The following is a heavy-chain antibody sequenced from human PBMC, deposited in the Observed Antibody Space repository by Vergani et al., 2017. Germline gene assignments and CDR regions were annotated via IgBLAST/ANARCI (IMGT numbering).Heavy chain of an antibody. V-gene: IGHV3-48*04. CDR1: GFTFSNHR. J-gene: IGHJ4*02. Sequence: DVDLVESGGGFVQPGGSRRLSCAASGFTFSNHRMNWVRQAPGKGLEWVSKIGNNGDDIKYGDSVRGRFTISRDNTKTSMYLQMNSLRVEDTAVYYCVSGGGDFWSYWGQGILVTVSS. CDR3: VSGGGDFWSY. D-gene: IGHD3-10*01. CDR2: IGNNGDDI.